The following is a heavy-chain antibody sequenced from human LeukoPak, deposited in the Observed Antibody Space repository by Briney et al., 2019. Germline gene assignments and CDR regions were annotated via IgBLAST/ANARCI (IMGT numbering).Heavy chain of an antibody. CDR1: GFTFSSYW. J-gene: IGHJ1*01. V-gene: IGHV3-74*01. CDR2: IKSDGST. CDR3: ARAPSEIGGYYPEYFRH. D-gene: IGHD3-22*01. Sequence: PGGSLRLSCAASGFTFSSYWMHWVCQAPGKGLVWVSCIKSDGSTNYADSVKGRFTISRDNAKNTVSLQMNSLRAEDTGVYYCARAPSEIGGYYPEYFRHWGQGTLVTVSS.